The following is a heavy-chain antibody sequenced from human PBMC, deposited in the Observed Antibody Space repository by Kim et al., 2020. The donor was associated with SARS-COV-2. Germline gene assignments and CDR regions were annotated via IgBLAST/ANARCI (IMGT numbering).Heavy chain of an antibody. V-gene: IGHV1-2*06. CDR2: INPNSGGT. Sequence: ASVKVSCKASGYTFTGYYMHWVRQAPGQGLEWMGRINPNSGGTNYAQKFQGRVTMTRDTSISTAYMELSRLRSDDTAVYYCARTTHYDFWSGYNYWGQGTLVTVSS. CDR3: ARTTHYDFWSGYNY. CDR1: GYTFTGYY. D-gene: IGHD3-3*01. J-gene: IGHJ4*02.